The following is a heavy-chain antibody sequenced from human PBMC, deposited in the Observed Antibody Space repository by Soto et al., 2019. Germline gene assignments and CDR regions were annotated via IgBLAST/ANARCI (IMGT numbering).Heavy chain of an antibody. J-gene: IGHJ4*02. Sequence: EVHLVESGGDLVQPGGSLRLSCAASGFTFSNYWMSWVRQAPGKGLEWLANIKQDGSEKYYVDSLRGRFTISRDNTQNSVYLQMNSLRAEATAVYYCVTMVDFGWSLAGYWGQGTLVTVSS. V-gene: IGHV3-7*01. CDR3: VTMVDFGWSLAGY. D-gene: IGHD3-10*01. CDR1: GFTFSNYW. CDR2: IKQDGSEK.